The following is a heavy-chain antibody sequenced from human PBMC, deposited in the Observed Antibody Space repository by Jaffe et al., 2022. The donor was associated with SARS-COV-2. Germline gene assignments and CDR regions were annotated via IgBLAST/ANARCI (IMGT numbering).Heavy chain of an antibody. CDR3: ARVGPATWGHYYYGMDV. V-gene: IGHV4-61*02. CDR1: GGSISSGSYY. J-gene: IGHJ6*02. CDR2: IYTSGST. Sequence: QVQLQESGPGLVKPSQTLSLTCTVSGGSISSGSYYWSWIRQPAGKGLEWIGRIYTSGSTNYNPSLKSRVTISVDTSKNQFSLKLSSVTAADTAVYYCARVGPATWGHYYYGMDVWGQGTTVTVSS. D-gene: IGHD7-27*01.